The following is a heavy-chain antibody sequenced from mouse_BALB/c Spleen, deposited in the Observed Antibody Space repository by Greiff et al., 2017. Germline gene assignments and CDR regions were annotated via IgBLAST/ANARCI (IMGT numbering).Heavy chain of an antibody. Sequence: QVQLQQSGAELARPGASVKLSCKASGYTFTSYWMQWVKQRPGQGLEWIGAIYPGDGDTRYTQKFKGKATLTADKSSSTAYMQLSSLASEDSAVYYCAKQGGDYWGQGTTLTVSS. CDR1: GYTFTSYW. J-gene: IGHJ2*01. V-gene: IGHV1-87*01. CDR2: IYPGDGDT. CDR3: AKQGGDY.